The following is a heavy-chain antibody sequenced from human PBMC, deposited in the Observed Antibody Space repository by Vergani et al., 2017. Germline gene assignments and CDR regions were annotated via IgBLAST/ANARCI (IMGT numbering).Heavy chain of an antibody. D-gene: IGHD2-2*01. CDR1: GFTFSSCA. V-gene: IGHV3-23*01. Sequence: EVQLLESGGGLVQPGGSLRLSCAASGFTFSSCAMSWVRQAPGKGLEWVSSISGTDGRTYYADSVKGRFTISRDNSKNTLYLQMNSLRAEDTAGYFCVKDPRDIVEVPGPHEYWGQGTLGTVSS. CDR3: VKDPRDIVEVPGPHEY. CDR2: ISGTDGRT. J-gene: IGHJ4*02.